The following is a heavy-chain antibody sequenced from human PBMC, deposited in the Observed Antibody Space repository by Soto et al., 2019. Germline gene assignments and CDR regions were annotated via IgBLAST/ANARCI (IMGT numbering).Heavy chain of an antibody. CDR1: GFTFSNYG. CDR3: AKDVVSSKYYGHGLDV. Sequence: QVQLVESGGGLVQPGRSLRLSCVASGFTFSNYGMHWVRQAPGKGLEWVADIWYDGSGQRYAGSVQGRFTISRDNSKNTSYLQINSMRVADTAVYYCAKDVVSSKYYGHGLDVWGQGTTVTVSS. D-gene: IGHD2-21*01. CDR2: IWYDGSGQ. V-gene: IGHV3-33*03. J-gene: IGHJ6*02.